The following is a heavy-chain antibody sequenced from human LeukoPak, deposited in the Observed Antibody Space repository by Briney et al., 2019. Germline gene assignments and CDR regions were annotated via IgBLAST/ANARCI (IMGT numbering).Heavy chain of an antibody. D-gene: IGHD3-22*01. V-gene: IGHV3-73*01. CDR2: IRSKANSYAT. CDR3: TRPYYYDSSGYSN. J-gene: IGHJ4*02. Sequence: GGSLRLSCAASGFTFSGSAMHWVRQASGRGLEWVGRIRSKANSYATAYAASVKGRFTISRDDSKNTAYLQMNSLKTEDTAVYYCTRPYYYDSSGYSNWGQGTLVTVSS. CDR1: GFTFSGSA.